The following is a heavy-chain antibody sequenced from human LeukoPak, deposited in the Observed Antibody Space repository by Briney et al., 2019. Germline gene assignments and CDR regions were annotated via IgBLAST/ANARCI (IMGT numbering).Heavy chain of an antibody. CDR1: GFTVSSNY. CDR3: ARWGPEPPYTPKYFYY. J-gene: IGHJ4*02. Sequence: GGPLRLSCAASGFTVSSNYMTWVRQAPGKGLEWVSIIYSDGTTYYADSVKGRFTISRDDSKNTLHLQMNSLSPEDTAVYYCARWGPEPPYTPKYFYYWGQGTLVTVSS. CDR2: IYSDGTT. D-gene: IGHD3-16*01. V-gene: IGHV3-53*01.